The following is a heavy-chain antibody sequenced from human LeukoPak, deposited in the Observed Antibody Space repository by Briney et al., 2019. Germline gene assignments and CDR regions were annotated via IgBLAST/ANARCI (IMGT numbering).Heavy chain of an antibody. CDR3: AKFPKWELPLLDY. J-gene: IGHJ4*02. D-gene: IGHD1-26*01. Sequence: GGSLRLSCAASGFTFSSYSMNWVRQAPGKGLEWVSSISSSSSYIYYADSVKGRFTISRDNSKNTLYLQMNSLRAEDTAVYYCAKFPKWELPLLDYWGQGTLVTVSS. CDR1: GFTFSSYS. V-gene: IGHV3-21*04. CDR2: ISSSSSYI.